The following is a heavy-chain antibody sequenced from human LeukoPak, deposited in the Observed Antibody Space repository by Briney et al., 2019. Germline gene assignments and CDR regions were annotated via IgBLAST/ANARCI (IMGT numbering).Heavy chain of an antibody. V-gene: IGHV5-51*01. D-gene: IGHD2-21*02. CDR1: GYNFPNYW. Sequence: GESLKISCKTSGYNFPNYWIGWVRQMPGKGVEWMGIIYPGDSEIRCNPSFQGHVTISADKSITTAYLQWSSLKASDTAMYYCARALVTSSPFFDYWGQGHLVTVSS. J-gene: IGHJ4*02. CDR2: IYPGDSEI. CDR3: ARALVTSSPFFDY.